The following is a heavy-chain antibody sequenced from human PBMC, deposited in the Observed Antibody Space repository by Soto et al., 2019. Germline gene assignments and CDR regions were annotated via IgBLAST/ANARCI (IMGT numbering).Heavy chain of an antibody. CDR1: GCAFTDYY. CDR2: INTHSGDT. CDR3: ARWTLLRGVSGATHEY. D-gene: IGHD3-10*01. V-gene: IGHV1-2*02. Sequence: GASVKVSCKASGCAFTDYYMHWVGQAPGRGLEWMGWINTHSGDTNYAQNFQGRVTLTRDTSISAAYMELSRLEADDTAVFYCARWTLLRGVSGATHEYWGPGTMVTVSS. J-gene: IGHJ4*02.